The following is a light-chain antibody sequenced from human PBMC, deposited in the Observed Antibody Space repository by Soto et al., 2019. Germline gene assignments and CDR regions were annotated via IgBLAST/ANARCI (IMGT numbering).Light chain of an antibody. CDR1: QSIITY. CDR3: QQSYSTPHT. V-gene: IGKV1-39*01. CDR2: AAS. J-gene: IGKJ2*01. Sequence: DLQMTQSPSSLSASVGDRVTITCRASQSIITYLNWYQQKPGKAPKLLIYAASSLQSEVPSTFSGSGSGTDFTLTISSLQPEDFATYYCQQSYSTPHTFGQGTKLEIK.